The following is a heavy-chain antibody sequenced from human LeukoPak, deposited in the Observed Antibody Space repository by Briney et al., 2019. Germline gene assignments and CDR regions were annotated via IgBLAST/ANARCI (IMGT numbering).Heavy chain of an antibody. D-gene: IGHD5-18*01. J-gene: IGHJ4*02. V-gene: IGHV4-30-4*08. CDR1: GGSISSGDYY. CDR3: ARGYSYGLYDY. CDR2: IYYSGST. Sequence: PSETLSLTCTVSGGSISSGDYYWSWIRQPPGRGLEWIGYIYYSGSTYYNPSLKSRVTISVDTSKNQFSLKLSSVTAADTAVYYCARGYSYGLYDYWGQGTLVTVSS.